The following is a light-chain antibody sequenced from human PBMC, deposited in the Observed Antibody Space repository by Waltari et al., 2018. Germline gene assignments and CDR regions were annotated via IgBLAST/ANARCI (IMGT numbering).Light chain of an antibody. CDR2: RAN. Sequence: QTVVTQEPSLTVSPGGTVTLTCASSTGAVTSGSFPTWFQQRPGQPPRSLIYRANNKHSWTPARFSGSLIGGKAALTLSGVQPEDEAEYYCLLFYGGAYVFGTGTKLTVL. CDR3: LLFYGGAYV. J-gene: IGLJ1*01. V-gene: IGLV7-43*01. CDR1: TGAVTSGSF.